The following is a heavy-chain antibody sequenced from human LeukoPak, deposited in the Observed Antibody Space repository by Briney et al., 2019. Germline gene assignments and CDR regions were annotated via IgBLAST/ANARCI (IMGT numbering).Heavy chain of an antibody. V-gene: IGHV3-23*01. Sequence: GGSLRLSCAASGFTFSSYAMSWVRQAPGKGLEWVSAISGSGGSTYYADSVKGRFTISRDNSKNTLYLQMNSLRAEDTAVYYCAKDSGMIWFGELYRGYYYGMDVWGQGTTVTVSS. J-gene: IGHJ6*02. D-gene: IGHD3-10*01. CDR1: GFTFSSYA. CDR3: AKDSGMIWFGELYRGYYYGMDV. CDR2: ISGSGGST.